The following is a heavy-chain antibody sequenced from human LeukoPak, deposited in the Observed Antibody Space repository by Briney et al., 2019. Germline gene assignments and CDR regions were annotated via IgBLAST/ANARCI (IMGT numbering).Heavy chain of an antibody. V-gene: IGHV3-74*01. D-gene: IGHD3-10*01. J-gene: IGHJ4*02. CDR2: INSDGSST. Sequence: GGSLRLSCAASGVTFSSYWMHWVCQAPGKGLVWVSRINSDGSSTTYADSVKGRFTISRDNAKNTLYLQMNSLRAEDTGVYYCARDPDSYYGSGSPDYWGQGTLVTVSS. CDR1: GVTFSSYW. CDR3: ARDPDSYYGSGSPDY.